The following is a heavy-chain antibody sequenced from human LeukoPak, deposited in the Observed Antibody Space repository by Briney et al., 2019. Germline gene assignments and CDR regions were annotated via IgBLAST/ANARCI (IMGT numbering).Heavy chain of an antibody. J-gene: IGHJ5*02. Sequence: ASVKVSCKASGYTFTDYYMHWVRQAPGQGLEWMGWINPNSGGTNNAQKFQGRVTMTRDTSISTAYMELSSLRSDDTAVYYCARGGGASKFDPWGQGTLVTVSS. CDR1: GYTFTDYY. D-gene: IGHD1-26*01. CDR2: INPNSGGT. CDR3: ARGGGASKFDP. V-gene: IGHV1-2*02.